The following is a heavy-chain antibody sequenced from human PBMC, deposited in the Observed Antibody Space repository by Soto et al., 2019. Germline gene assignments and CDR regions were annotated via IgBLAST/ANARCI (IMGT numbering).Heavy chain of an antibody. D-gene: IGHD6-6*01. J-gene: IGHJ5*02. Sequence: SETLSLTCTVSGVSISSYYWSWIRQSPGKGLEWIGYIHYSGSTKYNPSLKSRVTMSVDTSTNQFSLKLSSVTAADTAVYYCAREVPHIAARRPIRYTNWFDPWGQGTLVTVSS. CDR2: IHYSGST. CDR1: GVSISSYY. CDR3: AREVPHIAARRPIRYTNWFDP. V-gene: IGHV4-59*01.